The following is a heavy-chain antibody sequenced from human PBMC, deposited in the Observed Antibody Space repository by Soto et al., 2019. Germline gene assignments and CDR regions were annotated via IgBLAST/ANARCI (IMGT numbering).Heavy chain of an antibody. CDR1: GGSISSGGYY. V-gene: IGHV4-61*08. Sequence: PSETLSLTCTVSGGSISSGGYYWSWIRQPPGKGLEWIGYIYYSGSTNYNPSLKSRVTISVDTSKNQFSLKLSSVTAADTAVYYCARGRYSSSSFYWFDPWGQGTLVTVSS. CDR2: IYYSGST. J-gene: IGHJ5*02. D-gene: IGHD6-6*01. CDR3: ARGRYSSSSFYWFDP.